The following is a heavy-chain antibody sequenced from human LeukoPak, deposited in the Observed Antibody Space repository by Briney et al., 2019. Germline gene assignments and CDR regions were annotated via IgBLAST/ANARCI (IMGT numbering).Heavy chain of an antibody. D-gene: IGHD6-13*01. Sequence: GGSLRLSCAPSGLTFVSDWMNWVRQAPGKGLEWVSNIKPAVSEKYNMDSMKGRSTISRDNAKDSLYLQMTSLRAEDTAVYYCTRNGGLAATGPLVDWGQGALVTVSS. V-gene: IGHV3-7*02. CDR3: TRNGGLAATGPLVD. CDR2: IKPAVSEK. J-gene: IGHJ4*02. CDR1: GLTFVSDW.